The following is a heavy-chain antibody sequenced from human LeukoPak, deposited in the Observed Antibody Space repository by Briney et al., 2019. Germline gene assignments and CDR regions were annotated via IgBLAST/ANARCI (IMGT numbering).Heavy chain of an antibody. J-gene: IGHJ6*02. D-gene: IGHD5-24*01. Sequence: SETLSLTCTVSGGSISSYYWSWIRQPAGKGLEWIGRIYTSGSTNYNPSLKSRVTMSVDTSKNQFSLKLSSVTAADTAVYYCXXXXXXXXXXXESSYYYYYGMDVWGQGTTVTVSS. CDR1: GGSISSYY. CDR3: XXXXXXXXXXXESSYYYYYGMDV. CDR2: IYTSGST. V-gene: IGHV4-4*07.